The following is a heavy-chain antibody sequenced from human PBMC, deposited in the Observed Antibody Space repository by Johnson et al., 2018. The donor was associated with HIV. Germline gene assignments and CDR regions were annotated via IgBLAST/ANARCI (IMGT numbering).Heavy chain of an antibody. D-gene: IGHD3-9*01. V-gene: IGHV3-49*04. J-gene: IGHJ3*02. CDR3: ARAYSVRLPNDGFDI. CDR1: GFTFGDYA. CDR2: IRSKAYGGTT. Sequence: VQLVESGGGLVQPGRSLRLSCTASGFTFGDYAMSWVRQAPGKGLEWVGFIRSKAYGGTTEYAASVKGRFTISRDDSKSIAYLQMNSLRAEDTAAYYCARAYSVRLPNDGFDIWGQGTMVTVSS.